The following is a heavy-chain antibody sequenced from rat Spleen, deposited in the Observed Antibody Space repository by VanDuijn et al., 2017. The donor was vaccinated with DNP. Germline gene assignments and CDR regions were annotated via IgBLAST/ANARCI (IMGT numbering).Heavy chain of an antibody. J-gene: IGHJ4*01. Sequence: EVQLVESGGGLVQPGRSLKLSCAASGSTFSDYAMAWVRQSPTKGLEWVATIVYDGSSTYYRDSVKGRFTISRDNAKSSLYLQMDSLRSEDTASYYCTTWGWLLGMDAWGQGTSVTVSS. CDR1: GSTFSDYA. D-gene: IGHD1-12*03. CDR2: IVYDGSST. CDR3: TTWGWLLGMDA. V-gene: IGHV5-17*01.